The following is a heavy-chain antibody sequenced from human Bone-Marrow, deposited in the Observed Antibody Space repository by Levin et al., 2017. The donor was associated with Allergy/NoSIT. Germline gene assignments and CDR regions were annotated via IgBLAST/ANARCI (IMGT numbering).Heavy chain of an antibody. CDR2: ISYDGSNK. V-gene: IGHV3-30*18. Sequence: AGGSLRLSCAASGFTFSSYAMHWVRQAPGKGLEWVAVISYDGSNKYYADSVKGRFTISRDNSKNTLYLQMNSLRAEDTAVYYCAKDYDFWSGYYLPYYWGQGTLVTVSS. J-gene: IGHJ4*02. CDR1: GFTFSSYA. D-gene: IGHD3-3*01. CDR3: AKDYDFWSGYYLPYY.